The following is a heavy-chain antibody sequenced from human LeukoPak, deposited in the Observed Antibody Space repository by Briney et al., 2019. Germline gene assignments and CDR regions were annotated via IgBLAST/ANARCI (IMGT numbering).Heavy chain of an antibody. D-gene: IGHD3-22*01. CDR2: IYSGGST. CDR3: ARSYYDSSGYAGDAFDI. J-gene: IGHJ3*02. Sequence: GGSLRLSCAASGFTVRSNYMSWVRQAPGKGLEWVSVIYSGGSTYYADSVKGRFTISRDNSKNTLYLQMNSLRAEDTAVYYCARSYYDSSGYAGDAFDIWGQGTMVTVSS. V-gene: IGHV3-66*01. CDR1: GFTVRSNY.